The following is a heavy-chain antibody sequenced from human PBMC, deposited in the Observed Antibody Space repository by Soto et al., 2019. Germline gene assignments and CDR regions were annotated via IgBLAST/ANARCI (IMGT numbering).Heavy chain of an antibody. D-gene: IGHD2-2*01. CDR2: ISGSGGST. CDR1: GFAFSSYA. V-gene: IGHV3-23*01. Sequence: GGSLRLSCAASGFAFSSYAMSWVRQAPGKGLEWVSAISGSGGSTYYADSVKGRFTISRDNSKNTLYLQMNSLRAEDTAVYYCAKDAPSGNIGVVPAAISDPFDYWGQGTLVTVSS. CDR3: AKDAPSGNIGVVPAAISDPFDY. J-gene: IGHJ4*02.